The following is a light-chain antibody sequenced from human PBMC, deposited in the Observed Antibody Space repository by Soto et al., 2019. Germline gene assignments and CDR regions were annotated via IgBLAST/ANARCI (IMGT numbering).Light chain of an antibody. CDR3: SSYTSSIVV. V-gene: IGLV2-14*01. CDR2: DVS. Sequence: QSVLTPPASVSGSPGQSITISCTGTSSDVGGYSYVSWYQQHPGKAPKLMIYDVSNRPSGVSNRFSGSKSGNTASLTISGLQAEDEADYYCSSYTSSIVVFGGGTKVTVL. J-gene: IGLJ2*01. CDR1: SSDVGGYSY.